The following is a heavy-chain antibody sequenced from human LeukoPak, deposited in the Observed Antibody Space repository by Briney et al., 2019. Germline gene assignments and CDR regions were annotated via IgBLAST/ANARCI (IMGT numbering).Heavy chain of an antibody. D-gene: IGHD3-22*01. CDR1: GGSINNASYH. Sequence: SETLSLTCTVSGGSINNASYHWGWIRQPPGKGLEWIGSIYYNGSTYYSPSLKSRLTISVDTSKNHFSLRLTSVPAADTAVYYCARHYYDSSGYWSPPGDYWAQGTLVTVSS. V-gene: IGHV4-39*01. J-gene: IGHJ4*02. CDR3: ARHYYDSSGYWSPPGDY. CDR2: IYYNGST.